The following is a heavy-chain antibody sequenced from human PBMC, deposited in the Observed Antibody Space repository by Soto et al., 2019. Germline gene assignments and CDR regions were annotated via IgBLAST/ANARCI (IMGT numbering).Heavy chain of an antibody. D-gene: IGHD3-10*01. J-gene: IGHJ6*02. CDR3: ATDFHGSGTYVFYGMDV. Sequence: GGSLRLSCVGSGFFFSDYWMHWVRQAPGRGLEWVSHLDIDGSCRTYADSVKGRFTISRDNGKNTLYLQMNSLRPEDTAVYYCATDFHGSGTYVFYGMDVSDQATTVTLSS. CDR1: GFFFSDYW. CDR2: LDIDGSCR. V-gene: IGHV3-74*01.